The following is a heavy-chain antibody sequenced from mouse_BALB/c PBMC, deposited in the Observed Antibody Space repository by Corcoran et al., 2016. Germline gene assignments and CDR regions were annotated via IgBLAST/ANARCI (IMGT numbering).Heavy chain of an antibody. CDR1: GYTFTNYG. J-gene: IGHJ2*01. V-gene: IGHV9-3-1*01. CDR2: INTYTGEP. CDR3: ASNYYFDY. Sequence: QIQLVQSGPELKKPGESVKISCKASGYTFTNYGMNWVKQAPGKGLKWMGWINTYTGEPTYADDFKGRFAFSLETSASTAYLQINNLKNEDTDTYFCASNYYFDYWGQGTTLTVSS. D-gene: IGHD1-3*01.